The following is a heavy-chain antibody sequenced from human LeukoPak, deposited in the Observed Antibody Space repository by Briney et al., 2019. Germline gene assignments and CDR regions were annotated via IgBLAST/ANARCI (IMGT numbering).Heavy chain of an antibody. CDR3: ARNVGWYSHDS. Sequence: SETLSLTCTVSGDSLSSHYWSWIRQPPGKGLEWIGYIYGSGSTHYDPPLRSRATISEDTSKNQFSLKLTSVTAADTAVYYCARNVGWYSHDSWGQGTLVTVSS. J-gene: IGHJ4*02. CDR1: GDSLSSHY. D-gene: IGHD6-19*01. CDR2: IYGSGST. V-gene: IGHV4-59*08.